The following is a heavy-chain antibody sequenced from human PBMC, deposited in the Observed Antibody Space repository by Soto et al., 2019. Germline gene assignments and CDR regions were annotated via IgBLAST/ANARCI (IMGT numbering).Heavy chain of an antibody. J-gene: IGHJ4*02. CDR3: AKDLRFGEFPGYYFDY. D-gene: IGHD3-10*01. CDR2: ISGSGGST. Sequence: GGSLILSCAASGFTFSSYAMSWVRQAPGKGLEWVSAISGSGGSTYYADSVKGRFTISRDNSKNTLYLQMNSLRAEDTAVYYCAKDLRFGEFPGYYFDYWGQGTLVTVSS. CDR1: GFTFSSYA. V-gene: IGHV3-23*01.